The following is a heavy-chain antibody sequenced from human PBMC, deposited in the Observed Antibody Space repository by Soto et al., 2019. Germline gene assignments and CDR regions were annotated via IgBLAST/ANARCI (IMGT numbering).Heavy chain of an antibody. J-gene: IGHJ5*02. CDR3: AKEGGAYCGGDCSVEP. CDR2: ISYPGSKE. D-gene: IGHD2-21*02. Sequence: PGGSLRLSCVGSGFTFSSYGIHWVRQAPGKGLEWVAAISYPGSKEYFADSVKGRFTISRDNSKNTVYLQMNSLRPEDTALHYCAKEGGAYCGGDCSVEPWGQGTLVTVSS. CDR1: GFTFSSYG. V-gene: IGHV3-30*18.